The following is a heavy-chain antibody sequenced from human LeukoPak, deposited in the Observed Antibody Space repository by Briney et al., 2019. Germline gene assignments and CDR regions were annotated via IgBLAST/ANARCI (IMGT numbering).Heavy chain of an antibody. J-gene: IGHJ3*02. D-gene: IGHD3-10*01. CDR1: GYTLTELS. Sequence: ASVTVSCKASGYTLTELSIHWVRQAPGKGLEWMGGFYPEDGETTYAQKFQGSVTMTEDTSTDTAYMEVSDLRSDDTAMYYCATDGDTGMAAWSFDIWGPGTMVTVSS. CDR3: ATDGDTGMAAWSFDI. V-gene: IGHV1-24*01. CDR2: FYPEDGET.